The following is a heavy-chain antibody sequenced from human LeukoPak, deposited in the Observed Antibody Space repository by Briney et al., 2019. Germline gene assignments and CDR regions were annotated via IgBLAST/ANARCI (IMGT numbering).Heavy chain of an antibody. J-gene: IGHJ4*02. Sequence: GGSLRLSCAASGFTFSSYGMHWVRQAPGKRLEWVAFIQYDGSNKYYADSVKGRFTISRDNSKNTLYLQMNSLRAEDTAVYYCAKVHKVVVPAPWWIDYWGQGTRVTVSS. CDR1: GFTFSSYG. CDR2: IQYDGSNK. V-gene: IGHV3-30*02. CDR3: AKVHKVVVPAPWWIDY. D-gene: IGHD2-2*01.